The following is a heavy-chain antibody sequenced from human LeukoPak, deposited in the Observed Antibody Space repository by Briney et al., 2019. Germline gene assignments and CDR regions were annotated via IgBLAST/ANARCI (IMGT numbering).Heavy chain of an antibody. J-gene: IGHJ1*01. CDR1: EFTFSNYW. Sequence: GGSLRLSCAASEFTFSNYWMTWVRQAPGKGLEWVANIKQDGSEMYYVDSVKGRFTISRDNAKNSLYLQMNSLRAEDTALYYCARAYKDRSLAGKKEFFQHWGQGTLVTVSS. CDR2: IKQDGSEM. D-gene: IGHD6-19*01. V-gene: IGHV3-7*03. CDR3: ARAYKDRSLAGKKEFFQH.